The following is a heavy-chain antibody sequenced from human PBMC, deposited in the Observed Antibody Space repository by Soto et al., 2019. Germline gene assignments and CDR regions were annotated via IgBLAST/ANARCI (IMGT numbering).Heavy chain of an antibody. V-gene: IGHV4-59*01. CDR3: AAGRWQHLLSNY. D-gene: IGHD1-26*01. CDR2: VSYSGST. J-gene: IGHJ4*02. CDR1: GGSISRDY. Sequence: SETLALTCTVSGGSISRDYWSWVRQPPGKGLEWIGYVSYSGSTNYNPSLKSRVTIPVDTSKNQFSLKLSSVTAADTAVYYCAAGRWQHLLSNYWGQGTLVTLS.